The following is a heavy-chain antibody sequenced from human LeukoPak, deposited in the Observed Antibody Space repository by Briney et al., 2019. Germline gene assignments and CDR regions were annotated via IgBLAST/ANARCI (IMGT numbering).Heavy chain of an antibody. CDR1: GFTFSSYW. V-gene: IGHV3-74*01. J-gene: IGHJ4*02. CDR2: INIDVRST. CDR3: ARDKINSGFDY. Sequence: GGALRLSCAASGFTFSSYWMHWVRQAPGKVLVWVSRINIDVRSTDYAASVKRRFPLSRDNAKNTLYLQMNSLRAEVTAVYYCARDKINSGFDYWGQGTLVTVSS. D-gene: IGHD3-16*01.